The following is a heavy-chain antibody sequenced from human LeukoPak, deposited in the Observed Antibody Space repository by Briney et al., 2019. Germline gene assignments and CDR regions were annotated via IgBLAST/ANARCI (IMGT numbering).Heavy chain of an antibody. CDR2: IFHSGDS. J-gene: IGHJ6*03. CDR1: AYSISSGYY. D-gene: IGHD3-3*01. Sequence: SETPSLTCTVSAYSISSGYYWGWIRQPPGKGLEWIGSIFHSGDSYYNPSLKSRVTISVDTSKNQFSLKLSSVTAADTAVYYCARVRDFSYYMGVWGKGTTIAVSS. CDR3: ARVRDFSYYMGV. V-gene: IGHV4-38-2*02.